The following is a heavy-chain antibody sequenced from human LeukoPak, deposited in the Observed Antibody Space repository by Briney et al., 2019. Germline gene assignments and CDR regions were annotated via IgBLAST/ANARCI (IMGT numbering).Heavy chain of an antibody. V-gene: IGHV3-21*01. CDR1: GFTFSSYS. J-gene: IGHJ3*02. Sequence: PGGSLRLSCAASGFTFSSYSMNWVRQAPGKGLEWVSSISSSSSYIYYADSVKGRFTISRDNAKNSLYLQMNSLRAEDTAVYYCARNYYDSSGYDVLDAFDIWGQGTMVTVSS. D-gene: IGHD3-22*01. CDR2: ISSSSSYI. CDR3: ARNYYDSSGYDVLDAFDI.